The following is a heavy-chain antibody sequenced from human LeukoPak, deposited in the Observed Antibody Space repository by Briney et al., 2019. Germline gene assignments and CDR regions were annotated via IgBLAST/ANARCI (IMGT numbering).Heavy chain of an antibody. V-gene: IGHV4-34*01. CDR1: GGSISSYY. D-gene: IGHD3-10*01. J-gene: IGHJ6*03. CDR2: INHSGST. Sequence: SETLSLTCTVSGGSISSYYWSWIRQPPGKGLEWIGEINHSGSTNYNPSLKSRVTISVDTSKNQFSLKLSSVTAADTAVYYCARGAALWYYYYYMDVWGKGTTVTVSS. CDR3: ARGAALWYYYYYMDV.